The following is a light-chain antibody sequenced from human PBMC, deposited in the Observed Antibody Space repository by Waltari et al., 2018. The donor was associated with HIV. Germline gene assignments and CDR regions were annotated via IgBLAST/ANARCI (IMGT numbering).Light chain of an antibody. J-gene: IGKJ2*01. V-gene: IGKV3-20*01. CDR2: GAS. CDR1: QNLTSNY. Sequence: EVDLTQAPDTPSLSPGDRATLSCRASQNLTSNYLAWYQQRLGQAPRLLIYGASSRATGIPERFAGSGSGTDFTLTISRLEPEDFAMYYCQHYGSSPRYTFGQGTNLEIK. CDR3: QHYGSSPRYT.